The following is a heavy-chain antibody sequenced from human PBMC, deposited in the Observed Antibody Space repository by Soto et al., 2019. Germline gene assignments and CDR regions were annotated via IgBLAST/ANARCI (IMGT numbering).Heavy chain of an antibody. V-gene: IGHV4-39*07. CDR3: ARLGGYYQAFDQ. Sequence: SETLSLTCTVSGDSISNWSYYWGWIRQPPGKELEWIGSIYYSGSTTYHPSLKSRVTISVDTSKNQFSLNLTSVTAADTAVYYCARLGGYYQAFDQWGQGSLVTVSS. CDR2: IYYSGST. J-gene: IGHJ4*02. D-gene: IGHD3-22*01. CDR1: GDSISNWSYY.